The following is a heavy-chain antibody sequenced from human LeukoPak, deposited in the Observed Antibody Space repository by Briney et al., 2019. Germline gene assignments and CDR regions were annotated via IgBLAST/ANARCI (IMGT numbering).Heavy chain of an antibody. D-gene: IGHD6-13*01. V-gene: IGHV3-23*01. CDR2: ISGRGDDT. CDR1: GFSFSSNG. CDR3: AREHSSSWSVFDY. Sequence: GGSLGLSCAASGFSFSSNGMTWVRQAPGKGLEWVSTISGRGDDTYCADSVKGRFTISRDNSKNTLYLQMNSLRAEDTAVYYCAREHSSSWSVFDYWGQGTLVTVSS. J-gene: IGHJ4*02.